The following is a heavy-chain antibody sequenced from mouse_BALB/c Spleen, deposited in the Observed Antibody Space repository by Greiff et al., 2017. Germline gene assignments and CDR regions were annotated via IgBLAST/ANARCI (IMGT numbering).Heavy chain of an antibody. CDR2: ISSGGSYT. Sequence: EVHLVESGGGLVKPGGSLKLSCAASGFTFSSYTMSWVRQTPEKRLEWVATISSGGSYTYYPVSVKGRFTISRDNAKNTLYLQMSSLKSEDTAMYYCTREVYDGYYYAMDYWGQGTSVTVAS. CDR1: GFTFSSYT. V-gene: IGHV5-6-4*01. D-gene: IGHD2-3*01. J-gene: IGHJ4*01. CDR3: TREVYDGYYYAMDY.